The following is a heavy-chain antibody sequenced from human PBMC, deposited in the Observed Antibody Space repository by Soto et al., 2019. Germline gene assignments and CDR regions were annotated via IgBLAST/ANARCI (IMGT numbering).Heavy chain of an antibody. J-gene: IGHJ4*02. V-gene: IGHV4-39*01. CDR3: ARPWDDLTTCGWYY. D-gene: IGHD6-19*01. Sequence: QLQLQESGPGLVKPSETLSLTCTVSGDSLSSSGYYWGWIRQPPGRGLEWIGSVYDTGTTYYNPSIKSRVTISVDTSKNQFSLRLRSVTAADTAVYFCARPWDDLTTCGWYYWGQGTLVTVSS. CDR1: GDSLSSSGYY. CDR2: VYDTGTT.